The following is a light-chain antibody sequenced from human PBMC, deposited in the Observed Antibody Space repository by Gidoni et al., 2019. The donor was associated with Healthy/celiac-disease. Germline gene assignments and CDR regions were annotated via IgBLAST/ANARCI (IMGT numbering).Light chain of an antibody. CDR3: QQSYNTPVT. J-gene: IGKJ4*01. V-gene: IGKV1-39*01. CDR2: AAS. CDR1: QSSSSY. Sequence: PMTQSPSPLPASVGDSVTITCRASQSSSSYLNWYQQKPGKAPKPLIYAASILQSGVPSRFSGSGSRTDFTLTISSLQPEDFATDYCQQSYNTPVTFGGGTKVEIK.